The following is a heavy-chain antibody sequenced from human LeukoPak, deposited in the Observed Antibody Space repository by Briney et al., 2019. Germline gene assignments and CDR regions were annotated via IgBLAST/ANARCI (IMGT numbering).Heavy chain of an antibody. D-gene: IGHD3-10*01. CDR2: VSSNGGST. CDR1: GFTFSSYA. Sequence: SGGSLRLSCAASGFTFSSYAMHWVRQAPGKGLEYVSAVSSNGGSTYYANSVKGRFTISRDNSKNTLYLQMGSLRAEDMAVYYCARANHSPYYYGSGSYYSYWGQGTLVTVSS. V-gene: IGHV3-64*01. CDR3: ARANHSPYYYGSGSYYSY. J-gene: IGHJ4*02.